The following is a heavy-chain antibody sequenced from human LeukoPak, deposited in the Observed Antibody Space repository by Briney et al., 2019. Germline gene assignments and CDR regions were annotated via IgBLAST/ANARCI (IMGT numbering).Heavy chain of an antibody. Sequence: GGSVRLSCAVSGFLFSYHIINYARQATGKALEGVSSITPSSSYIYYVDSVKGRFTISKDNAKNSLYLQMNSLRAEDTAVYYCVRLRRNSDSSGYHYYYDYWGQGTLVTVSS. V-gene: IGHV3-21*01. D-gene: IGHD3-22*01. CDR2: ITPSSSYI. CDR3: VRLRRNSDSSGYHYYYDY. CDR1: GFLFSYHI. J-gene: IGHJ4*02.